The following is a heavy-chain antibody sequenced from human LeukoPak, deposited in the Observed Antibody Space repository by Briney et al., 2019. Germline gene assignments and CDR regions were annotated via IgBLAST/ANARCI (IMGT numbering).Heavy chain of an antibody. J-gene: IGHJ4*02. D-gene: IGHD5-24*01. CDR1: GGSCDDYY. CDR3: ARGRDRSKAGDH. Sequence: SETLSLTCAVYGGSCDDYYCSWIRQPPGKGLEWIGEIHPSGIFYYNSSLMSRVTISIDTSKSQFALRLTSVTAADTGFYYCARGRDRSKAGDHWGQGSLVTVSS. V-gene: IGHV4-34*01. CDR2: IHPSGIF.